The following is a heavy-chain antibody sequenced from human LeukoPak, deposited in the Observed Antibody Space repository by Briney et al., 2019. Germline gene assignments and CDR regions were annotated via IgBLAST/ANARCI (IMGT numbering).Heavy chain of an antibody. D-gene: IGHD3-9*01. CDR3: AKYYGIGSRQIDY. Sequence: HPGGSLRLSCAASGFTFSSYAMTWVRQAPGKGLEWVSVISGTGVTIYYADSVKGRFTISRDNSKNTVYLQMNSLRAEDTAIYYCAKYYGIGSRQIDYWGQGTLVTVSS. CDR2: ISGTGVTI. J-gene: IGHJ4*02. V-gene: IGHV3-23*01. CDR1: GFTFSSYA.